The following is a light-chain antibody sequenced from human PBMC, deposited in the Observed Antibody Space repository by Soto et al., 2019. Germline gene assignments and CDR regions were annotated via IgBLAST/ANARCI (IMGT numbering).Light chain of an antibody. J-gene: IGLJ3*02. Sequence: QSVLTQPPSASGTPGQRVTISCSGSSYNIGSNTVNWYQQLPGTAPKILIYSNNQRPSRVPDRFSGAKSGTSASLAISGLQSEDEADYYCAAWDDSLNGPVFGGGTQLTVL. CDR3: AAWDDSLNGPV. V-gene: IGLV1-44*01. CDR2: SNN. CDR1: SYNIGSNT.